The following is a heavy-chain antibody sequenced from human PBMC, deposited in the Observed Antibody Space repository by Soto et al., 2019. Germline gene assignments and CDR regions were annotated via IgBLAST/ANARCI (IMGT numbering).Heavy chain of an antibody. J-gene: IGHJ4*02. V-gene: IGHV3-74*01. D-gene: IGHD6-19*01. CDR1: GYTFSDFL. CDR2: INSDGSTT. Sequence: VQLVESGGGLVQPGGSLRLSCAASGYTFSDFLMHWVRQVPGKGLVWVSRINSDGSTTDYADSVKGRFTISRDNAKNTLYLQINNLRAEDTAVYYCARDGWAVAENWGRGTLVTVSS. CDR3: ARDGWAVAEN.